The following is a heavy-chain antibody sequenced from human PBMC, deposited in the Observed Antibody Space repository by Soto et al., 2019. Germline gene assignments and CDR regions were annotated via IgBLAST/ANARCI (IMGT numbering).Heavy chain of an antibody. CDR3: AALEYSSSSGLDY. V-gene: IGHV3-30*03. J-gene: IGHJ4*02. CDR1: GFIFSIYD. CDR2: ISYDGSYK. D-gene: IGHD6-6*01. Sequence: GGSLRLSCAASGFIFSIYDMHWVRQAPGKGLEWVAVISYDGSYKYFADSVKGRFTVSRDNSKNTLDLEMNSLRPEDTAVYFCAALEYSSSSGLDYWGQGSLGTVAS.